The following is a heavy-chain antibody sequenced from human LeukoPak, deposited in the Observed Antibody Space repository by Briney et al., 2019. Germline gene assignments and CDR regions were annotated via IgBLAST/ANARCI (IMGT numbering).Heavy chain of an antibody. D-gene: IGHD3-22*01. J-gene: IGHJ6*03. CDR2: ISGSCGST. CDR1: GFTFSSYA. Sequence: PGGSLRLSCAASGFTFSSYAMSWVRQAPGKGLEWVSAISGSCGSTYYADSVKGRFTISRDNSKNALYLQMNSLRAEDTAVYYCAKGENYYDSSASYYYYYMDVWGKGTTVTVSS. CDR3: AKGENYYDSSASYYYYYMDV. V-gene: IGHV3-23*01.